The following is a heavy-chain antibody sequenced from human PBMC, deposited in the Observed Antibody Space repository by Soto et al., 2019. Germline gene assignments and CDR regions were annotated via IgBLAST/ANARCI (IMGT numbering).Heavy chain of an antibody. Sequence: SETLSLTCTVSGGSISSSSYYWGWIRQPPGKGLEWIGSIYYSGSSNYNPSLKSRVTISVDTSKNLFSLKLTSVTTADTAVYYCARDKITGLFDYWGQGTLVTVSS. CDR2: IYYSGSS. CDR3: ARDKITGLFDY. J-gene: IGHJ4*02. CDR1: GGSISSSSYY. D-gene: IGHD2-8*02. V-gene: IGHV4-39*07.